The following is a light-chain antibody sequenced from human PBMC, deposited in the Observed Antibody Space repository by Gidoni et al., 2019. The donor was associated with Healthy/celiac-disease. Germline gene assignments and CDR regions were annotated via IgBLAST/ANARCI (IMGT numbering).Light chain of an antibody. CDR3: QQSYSTLYT. J-gene: IGKJ2*01. V-gene: IGKV1-39*01. CDR2: AAS. CDR1: QSISSY. Sequence: DVQMTQSPSSLSASVGDRVTITCRASQSISSYLNWYQQKPGKAPKLLIYAASSLQSGVPSRFSGSGAGTYFTLTISSLQPEEFATYYCQQSYSTLYTFGQGTKLEIK.